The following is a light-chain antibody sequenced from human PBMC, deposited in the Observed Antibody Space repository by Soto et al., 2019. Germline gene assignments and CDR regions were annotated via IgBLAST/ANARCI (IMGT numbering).Light chain of an antibody. CDR3: HQHHRRRHT. CDR1: QSVFQSFHRKNL. CDR2: WAS. Sequence: IVMTQSPDSLAVSLGERATINCRSSQSVFQSFHRKNLIAWYQQKPGQPPKLLFYWASARESGFPDRFSVSESGTDFTPTINSLQAEEVAVYYCHQHHRRRHTFGGGTKLEIK. V-gene: IGKV4-1*01. J-gene: IGKJ2*01.